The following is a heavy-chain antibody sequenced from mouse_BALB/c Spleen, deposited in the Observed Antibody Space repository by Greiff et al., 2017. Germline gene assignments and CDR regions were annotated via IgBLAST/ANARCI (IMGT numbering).Heavy chain of an antibody. CDR2: ISSGGSYT. Sequence: EVQGVESGGGLVKPGGSLKLSCAASGFTFSSYAMSWVRQSPEKRLEWVAEISSGGSYTYYPDTVTGRFTISRDNAKNTLYLEMSSLRSEDTAMYYCAREEYGNYGWGQGTLVTVSA. V-gene: IGHV5-9-4*01. CDR1: GFTFSSYA. J-gene: IGHJ3*02. CDR3: AREEYGNYG. D-gene: IGHD2-10*02.